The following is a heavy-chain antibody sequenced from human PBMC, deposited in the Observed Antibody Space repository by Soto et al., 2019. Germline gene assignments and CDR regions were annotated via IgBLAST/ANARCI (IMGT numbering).Heavy chain of an antibody. CDR3: AHSSGWFALDY. D-gene: IGHD6-19*01. CDR2: INEGNGNT. V-gene: IGHV1-3*01. J-gene: IGHJ4*02. CDR1: GYTFSTYA. Sequence: QVHFVQSGAEVKKPGASVKVSCKASGYTFSTYAMHWVRQAPGQRLEWMGLINEGNGNTKYSQRFQGRVTFTRDTSASTAYIELSSLRSEDTAVYYCAHSSGWFALDYWGQGTLVTVSS.